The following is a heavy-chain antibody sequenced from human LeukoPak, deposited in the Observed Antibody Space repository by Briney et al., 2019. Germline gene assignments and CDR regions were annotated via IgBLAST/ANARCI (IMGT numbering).Heavy chain of an antibody. Sequence: ASVTVSCKASGYTFNTYGINWVRQAPGQGFEWMGWISAYNGNTNYAQNFQGRVTLTTDTSTSTAYMGLTSLRSDDTAVYYCARDGRQWVPLNWFDPWGQGTLVIVSS. CDR2: ISAYNGNT. CDR3: ARDGRQWVPLNWFDP. J-gene: IGHJ5*02. V-gene: IGHV1-18*04. CDR1: GYTFNTYG. D-gene: IGHD6-19*01.